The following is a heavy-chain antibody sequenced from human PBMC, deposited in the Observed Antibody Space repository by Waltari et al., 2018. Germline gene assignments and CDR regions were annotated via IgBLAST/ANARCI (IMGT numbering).Heavy chain of an antibody. CDR3: AQWNAPNRCFDS. D-gene: IGHD1-1*01. V-gene: IGHV4-59*12. J-gene: IGHJ4*02. Sequence: QVQLQESGPGLVEPSEPVSLTCGVSGGSISSYFWNWIRQPPGKGLEWIGYGHNNGGTKYNPSLKSRATISVDMSTNQGSLRLTSTTPADTAVYYCAQWNAPNRCFDSWGQGTLVTVSS. CDR1: GGSISSYF. CDR2: GHNNGGT.